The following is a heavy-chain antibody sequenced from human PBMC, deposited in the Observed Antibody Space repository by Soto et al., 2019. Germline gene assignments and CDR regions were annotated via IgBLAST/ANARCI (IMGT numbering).Heavy chain of an antibody. D-gene: IGHD2-15*01. CDR2: IDNNGVT. J-gene: IGHJ4*02. Sequence: XETLCLTCIVSGFSVYRNGHYWGWIRQPPGKGLEWIGSIDNNGVTNYNSSLKSRVTISRDTSKNQFSLRLTSVTAADTAVYYCGKILVGATGHTDADSWRPGTLATVSS. CDR3: GKILVGATGHTDADS. V-gene: IGHV4-39*01. CDR1: GFSVYRNGHY.